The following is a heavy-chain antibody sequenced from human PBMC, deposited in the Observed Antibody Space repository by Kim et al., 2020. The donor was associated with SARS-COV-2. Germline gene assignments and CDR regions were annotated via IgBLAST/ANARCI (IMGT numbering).Heavy chain of an antibody. CDR2: ISSSSSYI. Sequence: GGSLRLSCATSGFTFSSYSMNWVRQAPGKGLEWFSSISSSSSYIYYADSVKGRFTISRDNAKNSLYLQMNSLRAEDTAVYYCERAGRSNGMDVWGQGTTVTVSS. CDR1: GFTFSSYS. CDR3: ERAGRSNGMDV. J-gene: IGHJ6*02. D-gene: IGHD3-16*01. V-gene: IGHV3-21*01.